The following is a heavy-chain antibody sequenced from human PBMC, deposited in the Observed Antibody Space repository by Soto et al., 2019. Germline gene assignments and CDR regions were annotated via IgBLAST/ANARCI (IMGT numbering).Heavy chain of an antibody. CDR1: GFSFSRYA. CDR3: ARSRSGAVADSFDF. Sequence: GWSLRLSCAASGFSFSRYAIHWVRHAPGKGLEWVAVISKDGSHKYYLESVKGRFTISRDNSKNILSLQMNSLRDEDTAVYYCARSRSGAVADSFDFWGQGTLVTVSS. J-gene: IGHJ4*02. CDR2: ISKDGSHK. V-gene: IGHV3-30*04. D-gene: IGHD3-10*01.